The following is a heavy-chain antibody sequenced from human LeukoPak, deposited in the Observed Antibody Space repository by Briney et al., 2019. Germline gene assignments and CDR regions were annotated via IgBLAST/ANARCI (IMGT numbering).Heavy chain of an antibody. CDR3: AKSYYYDSSGYYRY. CDR2: ISGSGGST. Sequence: GGSLRLSCAASEFTYGMNWVRQAPGKGLEWVSAISGSGGSTYYADSVKGRFTISRDNSKNTLYLQMNSLRAEDTAVYYCAKSYYYDSSGYYRYGGQGPLVTVSS. D-gene: IGHD3-22*01. V-gene: IGHV3-23*01. J-gene: IGHJ4*02. CDR1: EFTYG.